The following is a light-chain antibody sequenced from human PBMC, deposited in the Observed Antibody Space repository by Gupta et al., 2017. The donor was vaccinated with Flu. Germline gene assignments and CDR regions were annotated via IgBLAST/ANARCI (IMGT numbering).Light chain of an antibody. CDR3: QQYNDWPLIT. J-gene: IGKJ5*01. Sequence: EVVMTQSPATLSVSPGERATLSCRASQSVSSNLAWYQQKAGQAPRLLIYRASTRATGIPARFSGSGSGTEFTLTISSLQSEDFAVYDCQQYNDWPLITFGQGTRLEIK. V-gene: IGKV3-15*01. CDR1: QSVSSN. CDR2: RAS.